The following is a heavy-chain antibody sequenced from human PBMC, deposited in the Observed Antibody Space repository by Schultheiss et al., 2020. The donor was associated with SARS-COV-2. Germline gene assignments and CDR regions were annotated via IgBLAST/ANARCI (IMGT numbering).Heavy chain of an antibody. CDR2: INHSGST. J-gene: IGHJ4*02. CDR3: ARQLRTLAGYYFDY. V-gene: IGHV4-34*01. CDR1: GGSFSGSY. Sequence: SETLSLTCAVYGGSFSGSYWSWIRQPPGKGLEWIGEINHSGSTNYNPSLKSRVTISVDTSKNQVSLKVSSVTAADTAVFYCARQLRTLAGYYFDYWGQGILVTVSS. D-gene: IGHD2-15*01.